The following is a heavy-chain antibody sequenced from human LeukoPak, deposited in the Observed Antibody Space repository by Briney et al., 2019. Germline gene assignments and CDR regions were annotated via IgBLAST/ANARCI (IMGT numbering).Heavy chain of an antibody. CDR2: ISYDGSNK. D-gene: IGHD6-13*01. Sequence: GRSLRLSCAASGFTFKTYNMHWVRQAPGKGLEWVAVISYDGSNKYYADSVKGRFTISRDNSKNTLYLQMNSLRAEDTAVYYCAKEYSSSWYDAFDIWGQGTMVTVSS. CDR3: AKEYSSSWYDAFDI. CDR1: GFTFKTYN. J-gene: IGHJ3*02. V-gene: IGHV3-30*18.